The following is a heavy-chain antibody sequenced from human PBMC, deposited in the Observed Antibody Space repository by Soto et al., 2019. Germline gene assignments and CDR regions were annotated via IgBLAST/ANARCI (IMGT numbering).Heavy chain of an antibody. CDR2: MNPGSGDT. CDR3: ARMESFGSLNCFDP. Sequence: RASVKVSCKASGYTFTNNDVSWVRQATGQGLEWMGGMNPGSGDTGYAQKFQGRVTMTRDISIATAYMELNSLTSEDTAIYYCARMESFGSLNCFDPCGQRTLVTVSS. D-gene: IGHD5-18*01. V-gene: IGHV1-8*02. J-gene: IGHJ5*02. CDR1: GYTFTNND.